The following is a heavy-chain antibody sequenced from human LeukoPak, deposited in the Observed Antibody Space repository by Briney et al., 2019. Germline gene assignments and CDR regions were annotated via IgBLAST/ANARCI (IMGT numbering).Heavy chain of an antibody. J-gene: IGHJ4*02. D-gene: IGHD4-4*01. V-gene: IGHV3-23*01. Sequence: GGSLRLSCAASGFTFSSYAMSWVRQAPGKGLEWVSAISGSGGSTYYADSVKGRFTIPRDNSKNTLYLQMNSLRAEDTAVYYCAKSSEKQSGYSNYDYWGQGTLVTVSS. CDR1: GFTFSSYA. CDR2: ISGSGGST. CDR3: AKSSEKQSGYSNYDY.